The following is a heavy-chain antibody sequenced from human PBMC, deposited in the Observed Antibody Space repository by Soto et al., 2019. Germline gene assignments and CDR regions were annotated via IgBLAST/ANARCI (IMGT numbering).Heavy chain of an antibody. CDR2: IYPGDSDT. V-gene: IGHV5-51*01. CDR3: ARHGDCSSTSCWGGYYYYGMDV. Sequence: GESLKISCQGSGYSFTSYWIGWVRQMPGKGLEWMGIIYPGDSDTRYSPSFQGQVTISADKSISTAYLQWSSLKASDTAMYYCARHGDCSSTSCWGGYYYYGMDVWGQGTTVTVSS. D-gene: IGHD2-2*01. CDR1: GYSFTSYW. J-gene: IGHJ6*02.